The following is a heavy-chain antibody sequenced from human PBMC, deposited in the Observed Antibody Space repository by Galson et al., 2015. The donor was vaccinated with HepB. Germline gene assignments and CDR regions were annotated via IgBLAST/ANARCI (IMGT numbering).Heavy chain of an antibody. V-gene: IGHV1-69*06. D-gene: IGHD2-2*01. CDR2: IIPIFGTA. J-gene: IGHJ6*02. CDR1: GGTFSSYA. CDR3: ARARWDCSSTSCLVYYYYGMDV. Sequence: SVKVSCKASGGTFSSYAISWVRQAPGQGLEWMGGIIPIFGTANYAQKFQGRVTITADKSTSTAYMELSSLRSEDTAVYYCARARWDCSSTSCLVYYYYGMDVWGQGTTVTVSS.